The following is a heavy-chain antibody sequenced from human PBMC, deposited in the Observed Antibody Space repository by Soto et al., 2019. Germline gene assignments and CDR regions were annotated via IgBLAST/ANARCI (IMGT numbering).Heavy chain of an antibody. V-gene: IGHV3-30-3*01. CDR3: ARDMSGIKGYFDY. CDR1: GFTFSSYA. CDR2: ISYDGSNK. D-gene: IGHD1-26*01. Sequence: QVQLVESGGGVVQPGRSLRLSCAASGFTFSSYAMHWVRQAPGKGLEWVAVISYDGSNKYYADSVKGRFTISRDNSKNTLYLQMNSLRAEDTAVYYCARDMSGIKGYFDYWGQGTLVTVSS. J-gene: IGHJ4*02.